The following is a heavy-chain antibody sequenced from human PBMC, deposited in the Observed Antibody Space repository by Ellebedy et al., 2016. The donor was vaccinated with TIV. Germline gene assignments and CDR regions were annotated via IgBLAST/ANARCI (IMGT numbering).Heavy chain of an antibody. CDR2: IKYDGSEK. CDR3: ASYHGSTSFHY. J-gene: IGHJ4*02. D-gene: IGHD2-2*01. V-gene: IGHV3-7*01. Sequence: GGSLRLSCAASGFTFSTYWMSWVRQAPGKGLEWVANIKYDGSEKYYVDSMKGRFAISRDNAENSLHLQMNSLRAEDTAVYYCASYHGSTSFHYWGQGTLVTVSS. CDR1: GFTFSTYW.